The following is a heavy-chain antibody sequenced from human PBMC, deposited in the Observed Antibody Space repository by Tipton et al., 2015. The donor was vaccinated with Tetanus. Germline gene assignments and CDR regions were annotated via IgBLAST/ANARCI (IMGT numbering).Heavy chain of an antibody. D-gene: IGHD5-24*01. CDR3: VRSMAHFDF. V-gene: IGHV6-1*01. CDR1: GDSVSSNTAT. J-gene: IGHJ4*02. CDR2: TYYRSNWYN. Sequence: LRLSCGISGDSVSSNTATWNWVRQSPSRGLEWLGRTYYRSNWYNDYAPSVKSRITINPDTSKNQFSLQLNSVSPEDTAVYYCVRSMAHFDFWGQGTLVTVSS.